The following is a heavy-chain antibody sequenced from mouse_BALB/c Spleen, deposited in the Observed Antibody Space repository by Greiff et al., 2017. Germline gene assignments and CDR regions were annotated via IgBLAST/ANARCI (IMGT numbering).Heavy chain of an antibody. CDR1: GFTFSSYT. D-gene: IGHD2-14*01. CDR3: ARQDYRYAMDY. V-gene: IGHV5-12-2*01. J-gene: IGHJ4*01. Sequence: EVMLVESGGGLVQPGGSLKLSCAASGFTFSSYTMSWVRQTPEKRLEWVAYISNGGGSTYYPDTVKGRFTISRYNAKNTLYLQMSSLKSEDTAMYYCARQDYRYAMDYWGQGTSVTVSS. CDR2: ISNGGGST.